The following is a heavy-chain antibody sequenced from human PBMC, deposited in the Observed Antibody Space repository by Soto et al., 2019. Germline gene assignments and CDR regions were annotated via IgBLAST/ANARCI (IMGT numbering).Heavy chain of an antibody. CDR1: GFTFSSYA. V-gene: IGHV3-23*01. J-gene: IGHJ5*02. D-gene: IGHD3-9*01. CDR3: AKSRGDILTGYYISNWFDP. Sequence: EVQLLESGGGLVQPGGSLRLSCAASGFTFSSYAMSWVRQAPGKGLEWVSAISGSGGSTYYADSVRGRFTISRDNSKNTLYLKMNSLRAEDTAVYYCAKSRGDILTGYYISNWFDPWGQGTLVTVSS. CDR2: ISGSGGST.